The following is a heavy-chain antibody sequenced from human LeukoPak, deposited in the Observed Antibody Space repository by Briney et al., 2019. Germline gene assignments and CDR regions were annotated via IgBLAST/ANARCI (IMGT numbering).Heavy chain of an antibody. CDR2: IYYSGST. CDR1: GGSISSYY. J-gene: IGHJ4*02. V-gene: IGHV4-59*08. D-gene: IGHD6-19*01. Sequence: SETLSLTCTVSGGSISSYYWSWIRQPPGKGLEWIGYIYYSGSTNYNPSLKSRVTISVDTSKSQFSLKLSSVTAADTAVYYCARQVSSGWYYFDYWGQGTLVTVSS. CDR3: ARQVSSGWYYFDY.